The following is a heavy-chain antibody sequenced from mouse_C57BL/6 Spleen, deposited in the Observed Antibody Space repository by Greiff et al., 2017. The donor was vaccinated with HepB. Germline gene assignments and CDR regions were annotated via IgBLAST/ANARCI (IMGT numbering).Heavy chain of an antibody. V-gene: IGHV1-15*01. J-gene: IGHJ2*01. CDR3: TILDY. CDR2: IDPETGGT. CDR1: GYTFTDYE. Sequence: VKLVESGAELVRPGASVTLSCKASGYTFTDYEMHWVKQTPVHGLEWIGAIDPETGGTAYNQKFKGKAILTADKSSSTAYMELRSLTSEDSAVYYCTILDYWGQGTTLTVSS.